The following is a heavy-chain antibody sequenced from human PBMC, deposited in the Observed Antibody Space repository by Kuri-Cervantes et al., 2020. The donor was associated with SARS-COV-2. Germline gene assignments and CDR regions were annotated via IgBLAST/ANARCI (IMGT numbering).Heavy chain of an antibody. V-gene: IGHV4-59*02. J-gene: IGHJ5*02. CDR2: LHYSGGIT. CDR1: GGSVSSYY. D-gene: IGHD3-9*01. CDR3: ARSDILTGYYNWFDP. Sequence: ESLKISCTVSGGSVSSYYWSWIRQPPGKGLEWIGFLHYSGGITNYNPSLQSRVTISRDTSKNQFSLNLSSVTAADTAVYYCARSDILTGYYNWFDPWGQGVLVTVSS.